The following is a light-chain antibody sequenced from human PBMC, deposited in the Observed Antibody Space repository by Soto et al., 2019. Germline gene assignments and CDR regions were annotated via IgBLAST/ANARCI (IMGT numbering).Light chain of an antibody. Sequence: DIQMTQSPSTLSASVGDRVTITCRASQSIGSWLAWYQQKPGKAPKLLIYKASSLESGVPSRFSGSGSGTEFPLTISSLQPDDFATYYCQQYNTYPYTFGQGTKLEIK. CDR2: KAS. J-gene: IGKJ2*01. CDR1: QSIGSW. V-gene: IGKV1-5*03. CDR3: QQYNTYPYT.